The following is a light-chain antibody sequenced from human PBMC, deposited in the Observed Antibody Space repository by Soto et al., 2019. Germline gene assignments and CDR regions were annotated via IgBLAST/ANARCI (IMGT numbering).Light chain of an antibody. CDR3: QQYNSYST. CDR2: KAS. Sequence: LHMTQSPSTLSSSLGDRGTITFRASQSISSWLAWYQQKTGKAPKLLIYKASSLESGVPSRFSGSGSGTEFTLTISSLQPDEFATYYCQQYNSYSTLGQGTKGDIK. CDR1: QSISSW. J-gene: IGKJ1*01. V-gene: IGKV1-5*03.